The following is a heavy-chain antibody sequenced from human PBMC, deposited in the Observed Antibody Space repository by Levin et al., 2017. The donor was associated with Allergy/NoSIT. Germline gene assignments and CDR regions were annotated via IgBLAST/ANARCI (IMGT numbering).Heavy chain of an antibody. V-gene: IGHV4-30-4*01. J-gene: IGHJ4*02. CDR3: ASDRPQGYYASNGFSD. Sequence: PSETLSLTCTVSGGSVNSGDDYWTWIRQSPGKGLEWIGYIYSTGSTSYNPSLKSRAPISVDKSKTQVSLKVRSVTVADTAVYYCASDRPQGYYASNGFSDWGQGTLVTVSS. D-gene: IGHD3-10*01. CDR1: GGSVNSGDDY. CDR2: IYSTGST.